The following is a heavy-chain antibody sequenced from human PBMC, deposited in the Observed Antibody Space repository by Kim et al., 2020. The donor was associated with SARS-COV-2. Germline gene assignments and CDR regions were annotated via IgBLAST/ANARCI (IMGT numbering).Heavy chain of an antibody. CDR3: ARGVRTPAGGFLRSLFEY. V-gene: IGHV4-34*01. CDR1: GGSFSGYY. CDR2: INHSGST. J-gene: IGHJ4*02. Sequence: SETLSLTCAVYGGSFSGYYWSWIRQPPGKGLEWIGEINHSGSTNYNPSLKSRVTISVDTSKNQFSLKLSSVTAADTAVYYCARGVRTPAGGFLRSLFEYWGQGTLVTVSS. D-gene: IGHD6-25*01.